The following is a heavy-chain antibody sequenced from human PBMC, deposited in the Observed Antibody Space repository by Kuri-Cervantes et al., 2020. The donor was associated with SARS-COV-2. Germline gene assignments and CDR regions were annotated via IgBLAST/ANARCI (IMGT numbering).Heavy chain of an antibody. J-gene: IGHJ3*02. D-gene: IGHD3-3*01. Sequence: SVKVSCKASGYTFTSYGISWVRQAPGQGLEWMGRIIPILGIANYAQKFQGRVTITADKSTSTAYMELSSLRSEDTAVYYCARDLRSGYYAPGAFDIWGQGTMVTVSS. CDR2: IIPILGIA. V-gene: IGHV1-69*04. CDR3: ARDLRSGYYAPGAFDI. CDR1: GYTFTSYG.